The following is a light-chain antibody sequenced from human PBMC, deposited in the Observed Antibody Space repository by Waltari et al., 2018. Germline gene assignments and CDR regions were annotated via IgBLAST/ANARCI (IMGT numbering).Light chain of an antibody. CDR2: SYN. CDR3: QSYDGSLSASI. Sequence: QSVLTQPPSMSGAPGQRVTISCTGSSSNIGAGYDVHWYQQLPGTAPKLLIYSYNNRPSGGPDRFSGSKSGTSASLAIAGLQAEDEADYYCQSYDGSLSASIFGGGTKLTVL. CDR1: SSNIGAGYD. V-gene: IGLV1-40*01. J-gene: IGLJ2*01.